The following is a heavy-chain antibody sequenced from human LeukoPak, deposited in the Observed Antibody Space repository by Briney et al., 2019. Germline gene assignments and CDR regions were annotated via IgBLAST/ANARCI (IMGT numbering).Heavy chain of an antibody. V-gene: IGHV3-53*01. Sequence: PGGSLRLSCAASGFTVITNDMTWVRQAPGKGLEWVSVLYSDGNTKYADSVQGRFTISRDNSKNTLYLQMNSLRAEDTAVYYCAKGYDILTGYQSWFDPWGQGTLVTVSS. D-gene: IGHD3-9*01. CDR1: GFTVITND. CDR3: AKGYDILTGYQSWFDP. J-gene: IGHJ5*02. CDR2: LYSDGNT.